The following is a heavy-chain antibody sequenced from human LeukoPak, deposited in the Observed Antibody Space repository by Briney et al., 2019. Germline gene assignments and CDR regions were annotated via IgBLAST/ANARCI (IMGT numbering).Heavy chain of an antibody. Sequence: SETLSLTCTAPVASTTSNNSYWGWFRHPPGKGLEWIGEINHSGSTNYNPSLKSRVTISVDTSKNQFSLKLSSVTAADTAVYYCARLIAVAGDYWGQGTLVTVSS. CDR2: INHSGST. CDR3: ARLIAVAGDY. V-gene: IGHV4-39*07. D-gene: IGHD6-19*01. CDR1: VASTTSNNSY. J-gene: IGHJ4*02.